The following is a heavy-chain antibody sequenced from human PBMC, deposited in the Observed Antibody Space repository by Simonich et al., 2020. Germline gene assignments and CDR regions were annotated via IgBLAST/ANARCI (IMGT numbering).Heavy chain of an antibody. CDR2: ISSSSSYI. J-gene: IGHJ6*02. D-gene: IGHD6-19*01. Sequence: EVQLVESGGGLVKPGGSLRLSCAASGFTFSSYSMNWVRQAPGKGLEWVSSISSSSSYIYYADSGKGRFTSSRDNAKNSLYLQMNSRRAEDTAVYYCARWIAVAGTGAYGMDVWGQGTTVTVSS. CDR3: ARWIAVAGTGAYGMDV. V-gene: IGHV3-21*01. CDR1: GFTFSSYS.